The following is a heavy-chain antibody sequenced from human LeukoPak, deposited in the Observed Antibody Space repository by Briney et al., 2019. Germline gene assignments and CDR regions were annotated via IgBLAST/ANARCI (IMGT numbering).Heavy chain of an antibody. CDR1: GGSISSGGYY. CDR2: IYYSGST. D-gene: IGHD5-12*01. V-gene: IGHV4-31*03. J-gene: IGHJ4*02. Sequence: SQTLSLTCTVSGGSISSGGYYWSWIRQHPGRGLEWIGYIYYSGSTYYNPSLKSRVIISVDTSKNQFSLKLSSVTAADTAVYYCARGSLRGPYYFDYWGQGTLVTVSS. CDR3: ARGSLRGPYYFDY.